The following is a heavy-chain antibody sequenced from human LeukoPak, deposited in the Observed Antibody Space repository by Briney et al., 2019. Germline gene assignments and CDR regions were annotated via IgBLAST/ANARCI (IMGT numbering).Heavy chain of an antibody. J-gene: IGHJ4*02. CDR1: GGSISSYY. V-gene: IGHV4-59*08. CDR3: ARGAEGTVDY. CDR2: IYYSGST. Sequence: SETLSLTCTVSGGSISSYYWSWIRQPPGKGLEWIGYIYYSGSTNYNPSLKSRVTISVDTPKNQFSLKLSSVTAADTAVYYCARGAEGTVDYWGQGTLVTVSS.